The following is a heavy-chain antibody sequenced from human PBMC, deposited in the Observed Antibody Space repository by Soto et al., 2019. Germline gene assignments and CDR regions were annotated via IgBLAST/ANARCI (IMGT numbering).Heavy chain of an antibody. D-gene: IGHD5-18*01. J-gene: IGHJ4*02. Sequence: HPGGSLRLSCAASGFTFSSYEMNWVRQAPGKGLEWVSYISSSGSTIYYADSVKGRFTISRDNAKNSLYLQMNSLRAEDTAVYYCARGGEMATASDYWGQGTLVTVSS. CDR3: ARGGEMATASDY. V-gene: IGHV3-48*03. CDR1: GFTFSSYE. CDR2: ISSSGSTI.